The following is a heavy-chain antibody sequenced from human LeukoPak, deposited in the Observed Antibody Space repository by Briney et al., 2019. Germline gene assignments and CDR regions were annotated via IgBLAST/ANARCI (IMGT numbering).Heavy chain of an antibody. CDR1: GFTFSSYA. CDR3: AKDLGYYGSGSPIDS. CDR2: ISGSGGST. Sequence: GGSLRLSCAATGFTFSSYAMSWVRQAPGKGLEWVSAISGSGGSTYYADSVKGRFTISRDNSKNTLYLQMNSLRAEDTAVYYCAKDLGYYGSGSPIDSWGQGTLVTVSS. V-gene: IGHV3-23*01. D-gene: IGHD3-10*01. J-gene: IGHJ4*02.